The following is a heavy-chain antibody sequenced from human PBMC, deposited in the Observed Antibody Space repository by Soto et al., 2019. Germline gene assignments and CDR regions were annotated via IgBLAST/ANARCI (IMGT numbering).Heavy chain of an antibody. D-gene: IGHD6-13*01. CDR1: GFSFSSYA. CDR3: ARGLAAGGTGGLTYYFDF. J-gene: IGHJ4*02. V-gene: IGHV3-23*01. Sequence: EVQLLESGGDLVQPGGSLRLSCGVSGFSFSSYAMAWVRQVPGKGLEWLSVITVRSHTTYYADSVRGRFTISRDDSRDTLYLLLNSLRGEDTAVYYCARGLAAGGTGGLTYYFDFWGQGTLVTVSP. CDR2: ITVRSHTT.